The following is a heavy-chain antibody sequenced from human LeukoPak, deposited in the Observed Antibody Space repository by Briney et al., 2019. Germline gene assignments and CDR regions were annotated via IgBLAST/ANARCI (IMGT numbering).Heavy chain of an antibody. J-gene: IGHJ4*02. CDR1: GLTFSSYA. Sequence: PGRSLRLSCAASGLTFSSYAMHWVRQAPGKGLEWVAVISYDGSNKYYADSVKGRFTISRDNSKNTLYLQMNSLRAEDTAVYYCARERPGIAAAGPFDYWGQGTLVTVSS. V-gene: IGHV3-30-3*01. D-gene: IGHD6-13*01. CDR2: ISYDGSNK. CDR3: ARERPGIAAAGPFDY.